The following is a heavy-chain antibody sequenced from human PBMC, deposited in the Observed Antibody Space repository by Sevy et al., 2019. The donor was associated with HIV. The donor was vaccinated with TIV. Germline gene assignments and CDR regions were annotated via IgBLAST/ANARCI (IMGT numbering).Heavy chain of an antibody. V-gene: IGHV4-59*01. J-gene: IGHJ6*02. D-gene: IGHD6-13*01. Sequence: SETLSLTCNVSGGSISGYYCSWIRQSPGKGLEWIGYIYFSGSTNYNPSLKSRVTISLERSKNQFSLNLSTVTTADTAMYYCATGSAAPGYYYGMDVWGQGTTVTVSS. CDR3: ATGSAAPGYYYGMDV. CDR2: IYFSGST. CDR1: GGSISGYY.